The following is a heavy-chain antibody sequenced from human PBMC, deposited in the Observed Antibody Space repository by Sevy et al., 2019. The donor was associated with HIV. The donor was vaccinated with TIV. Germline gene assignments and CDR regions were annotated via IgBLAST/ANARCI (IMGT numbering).Heavy chain of an antibody. J-gene: IGHJ4*02. Sequence: GGSLRLSCAASGFTFINAWMSWVRQAPGKGLEWVGRIKSKTDGGTTDYAAPVKGRFTISRDDSKNTLYLQMNSLKTEDTAVYYCTTDLGFNMMIYWGQGTLVTVSS. D-gene: IGHD3-22*01. V-gene: IGHV3-15*01. CDR2: IKSKTDGGTT. CDR1: GFTFINAW. CDR3: TTDLGFNMMIY.